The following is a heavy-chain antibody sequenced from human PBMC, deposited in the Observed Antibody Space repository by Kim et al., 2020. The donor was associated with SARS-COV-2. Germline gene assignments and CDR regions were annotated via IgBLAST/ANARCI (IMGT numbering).Heavy chain of an antibody. Sequence: GGSLRLSCAASGFTFSSYAMHWVRQAPGKGLEWVAVISYDGSNKYYADSVKGRFTISRDNSKNTLYLQMNSLRAEDTAVYYCARAGWGFGELYHFDYWG. J-gene: IGHJ4*01. CDR3: ARAGWGFGELYHFDY. D-gene: IGHD3-10*01. CDR1: GFTFSSYA. CDR2: ISYDGSNK. V-gene: IGHV3-30*04.